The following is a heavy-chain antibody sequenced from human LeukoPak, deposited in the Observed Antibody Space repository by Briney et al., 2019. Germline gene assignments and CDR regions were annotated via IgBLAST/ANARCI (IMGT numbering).Heavy chain of an antibody. CDR2: ISYSSST. V-gene: IGHV4-59*01. CDR3: ARSSSAHYYDSSGYLPSHFDY. J-gene: IGHJ4*02. CDR1: GGSISSYY. Sequence: SETLSLTCTVSGGSISSYYWSWIRQPPGKGLEWIGYISYSSSTNYSPSLKSRVTISVDTSKNQFSLKLSSVTAADTAVYYCARSSSAHYYDSSGYLPSHFDYWGQGTLVTVSS. D-gene: IGHD3-22*01.